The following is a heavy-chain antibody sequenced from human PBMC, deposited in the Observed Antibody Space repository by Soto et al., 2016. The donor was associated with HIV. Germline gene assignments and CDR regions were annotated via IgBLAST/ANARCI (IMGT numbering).Heavy chain of an antibody. D-gene: IGHD2-2*01. V-gene: IGHV4-30-4*01. Sequence: QVHLQESGPGLVKPSQTLSVTCNVSGGSISSREYYWSWIRQHPGKGLEWIGHIYYSGTAHYNPSLKSRVVISVDTSENQFSLKLNSVTAADTAVYFCARQDLTSWYIYYWGQGTLVTVSS. CDR3: ARQDLTSWYIYY. J-gene: IGHJ4*02. CDR1: GGSISSREYY. CDR2: IYYSGTA.